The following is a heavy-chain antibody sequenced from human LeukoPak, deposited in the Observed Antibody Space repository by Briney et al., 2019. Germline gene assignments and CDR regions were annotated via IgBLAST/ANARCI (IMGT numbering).Heavy chain of an antibody. CDR2: ISGGGGRT. V-gene: IGHV3-23*01. CDR3: LSASAGADYCDY. Sequence: GGSLRLSCAASGFTFSSYAVIWVRQAPGKELCGGAAISGGGGRTYYADSVKGRFTISRDNSKNTLYLQLNTLTSEATALYYFLSASAGADYCDYWAEGTLVTVSS. J-gene: IGHJ4*02. CDR1: GFTFSSYA.